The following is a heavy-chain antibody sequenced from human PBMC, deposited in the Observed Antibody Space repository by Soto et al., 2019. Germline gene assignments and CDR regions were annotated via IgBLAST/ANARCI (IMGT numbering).Heavy chain of an antibody. Sequence: ASVKVSCKASGYSFTTYGMTWVRQAPGQGLEWMGWISTDKGNTKYAQNFQSRATLTTDTSTSTAYMELRSLRSDDTAVYYCARDRDWNLEYWGQGTLVTVS. V-gene: IGHV1-18*01. J-gene: IGHJ4*02. CDR2: ISTDKGNT. D-gene: IGHD2-21*02. CDR1: GYSFTTYG. CDR3: ARDRDWNLEY.